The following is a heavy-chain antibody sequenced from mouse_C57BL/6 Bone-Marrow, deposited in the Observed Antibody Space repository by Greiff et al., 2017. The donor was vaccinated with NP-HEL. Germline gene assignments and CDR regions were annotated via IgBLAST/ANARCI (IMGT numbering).Heavy chain of an antibody. CDR2: INPYNGGT. CDR1: GYTLPNYY. Sequence: EVQLQQSGPVLVKPGASVKMSCRASGYTLPNYYMNWVKQSHGKSLEWIGVINPYNGGTSYNQKFKGKATLTVDKSSSTAYMELNSLTSEDSAVYYCARGGSWFAYWGQGTLVTVSA. V-gene: IGHV1-19*01. CDR3: ARGGSWFAY. J-gene: IGHJ3*01.